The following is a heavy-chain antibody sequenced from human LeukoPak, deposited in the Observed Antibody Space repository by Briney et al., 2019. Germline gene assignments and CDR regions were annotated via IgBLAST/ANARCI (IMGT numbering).Heavy chain of an antibody. V-gene: IGHV1-69*05. Sequence: SVKVSCKASGGTFSSYAISWVRQAPGQGLEWMGGIIPIFGTANYAQKFQGRVTITRDTSASTAYMELSSLRSEDTAVYYCARDRTSYYDSRGYTFDYWGQGTLVIVSS. CDR3: ARDRTSYYDSRGYTFDY. J-gene: IGHJ4*02. CDR2: IIPIFGTA. CDR1: GGTFSSYA. D-gene: IGHD3-22*01.